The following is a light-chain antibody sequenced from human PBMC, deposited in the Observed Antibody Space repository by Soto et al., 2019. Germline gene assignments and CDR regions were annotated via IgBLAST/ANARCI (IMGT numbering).Light chain of an antibody. V-gene: IGKV3-20*01. Sequence: EIVLTQSPGTLSLSPGERATLSCRASKSVSSTYVAWYQQRPGQTPKLLIYEASTRATGIPDRFSGSGSGTDYTLTIGRLEPDDFAVYYCQQYGNAPQTFGQGTKVEIK. J-gene: IGKJ1*01. CDR3: QQYGNAPQT. CDR1: KSVSSTY. CDR2: EAS.